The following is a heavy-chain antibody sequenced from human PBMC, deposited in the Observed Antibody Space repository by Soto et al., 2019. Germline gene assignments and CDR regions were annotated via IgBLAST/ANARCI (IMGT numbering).Heavy chain of an antibody. V-gene: IGHV3-7*01. CDR1: GFTFSSYW. CDR3: ARGLEGSGTGQYYYYYYMDV. D-gene: IGHD3-10*01. J-gene: IGHJ6*03. Sequence: GGSLRLSCAASGFTFSSYWMSWVRQAPGKGLEWVANIKQDGSEKYYVDSVKGRFTISRDNAKNSLYLQMNSLRAEDTAVYYCARGLEGSGTGQYYYYYYMDVWGKGTTVTVSS. CDR2: IKQDGSEK.